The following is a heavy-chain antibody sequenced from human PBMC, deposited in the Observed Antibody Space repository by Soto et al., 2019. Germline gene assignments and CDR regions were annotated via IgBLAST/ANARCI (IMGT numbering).Heavy chain of an antibody. CDR3: VRGQFSAFDC. CDR2: TYYRSKWNS. V-gene: IGHV6-1*01. J-gene: IGHJ4*02. Sequence: QVQLHQSGPGLVKPSQTLSLTCAISGDSVSRTSVAWNWIRQSPSRGLEWLGRTYYRSKWNSDYAVSVRGRITINPDTSKSQISLQLISVTPEDTAVYYCVRGQFSAFDCWGQGTLVTVSS. CDR1: GDSVSRTSVA.